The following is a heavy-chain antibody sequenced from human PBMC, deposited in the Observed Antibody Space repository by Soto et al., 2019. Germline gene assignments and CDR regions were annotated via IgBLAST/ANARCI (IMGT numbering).Heavy chain of an antibody. V-gene: IGHV3-30-3*01. CDR1: GFTFSSYA. J-gene: IGHJ4*02. Sequence: QVQLVESGGGVVQPGRSLRLSCAASGFTFSSYAMHWVRQAPGKGLEWVAVISYDGSNKYYADSVKGRFTISRDNSKNTLYLQMNSLRAEDTAVYYCAREREGMGLDYWGQGTLVTVSS. CDR2: ISYDGSNK. CDR3: AREREGMGLDY.